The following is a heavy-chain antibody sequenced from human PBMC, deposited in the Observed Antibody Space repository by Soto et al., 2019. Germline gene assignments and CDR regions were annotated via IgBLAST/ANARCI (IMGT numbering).Heavy chain of an antibody. Sequence: QVQLQESGPGLVKPSQTLSLTCTVSGGSISSGGYYWSWIRQHPGKGLEWIGYIYYSGSTYYNPSLKSRVTISVDTSKNQFSLKLSSVTAADTAVYYCARELHPYDSSGQDAGGYFDYWGQGTLVTVSS. V-gene: IGHV4-31*03. CDR2: IYYSGST. J-gene: IGHJ4*02. CDR3: ARELHPYDSSGQDAGGYFDY. CDR1: GGSISSGGYY. D-gene: IGHD3-22*01.